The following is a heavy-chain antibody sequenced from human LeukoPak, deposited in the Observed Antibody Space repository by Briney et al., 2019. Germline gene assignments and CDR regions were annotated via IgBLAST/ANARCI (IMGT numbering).Heavy chain of an antibody. CDR2: IHSNPKTI. CDR1: GFTFRDYQ. V-gene: IGHV3-11*01. D-gene: IGHD4-17*01. Sequence: GGSLRLSCEASGFTFRDYQMSWIRQAPGKGLEWISYIHSNPKTIYYADSAKGRFTISRDNAKNSLYLQMNSLRVDDTAVYYCARSGYGDYDYWGQGTRVTVSS. J-gene: IGHJ4*02. CDR3: ARSGYGDYDY.